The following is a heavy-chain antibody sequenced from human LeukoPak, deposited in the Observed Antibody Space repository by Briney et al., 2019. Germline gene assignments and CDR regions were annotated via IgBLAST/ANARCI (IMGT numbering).Heavy chain of an antibody. J-gene: IGHJ5*02. CDR2: IYYSGST. D-gene: IGHD6-13*01. Sequence: SETLSLTCTVSGGSISSYYWSWIRRPPGKGLEWIGYIYYSGSTNYNPSLKSRVTISVDTSKNQFSLKLSSVTAADTAVYYCARLYSSNRVDPWGRGTLVTVSS. CDR1: GGSISSYY. CDR3: ARLYSSNRVDP. V-gene: IGHV4-59*01.